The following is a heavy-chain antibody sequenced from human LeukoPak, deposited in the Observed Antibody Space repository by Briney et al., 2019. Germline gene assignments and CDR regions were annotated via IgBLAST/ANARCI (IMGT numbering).Heavy chain of an antibody. J-gene: IGHJ3*02. Sequence: GESLKISCKGSGYSFTSYWIGWVRQMPGKGLEWVGIIYPGDSDTRYSPSFQGQVTISADKSISTAYLQWSSLEASDTAMYYCARPTMTTGHAFDIWGQGTMVTVSS. CDR1: GYSFTSYW. D-gene: IGHD4-17*01. V-gene: IGHV5-51*01. CDR2: IYPGDSDT. CDR3: ARPTMTTGHAFDI.